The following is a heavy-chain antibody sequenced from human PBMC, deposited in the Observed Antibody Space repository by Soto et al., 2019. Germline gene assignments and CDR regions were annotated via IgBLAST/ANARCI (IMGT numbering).Heavy chain of an antibody. D-gene: IGHD3-10*01. V-gene: IGHV3-23*01. CDR2: ISANGQGI. CDR1: GFTFSTYA. J-gene: IGHJ4*02. CDR3: AKDRYYPRDQFHY. Sequence: VGSLRLSCADSGFTFSTYALSWVRQAPGKGLEWVSAISANGQGIYYADSVRGRFTISRDNSKNTIFLHMDSLRAEDTAVYYCAKDRYYPRDQFHYWGQGTLVTVSS.